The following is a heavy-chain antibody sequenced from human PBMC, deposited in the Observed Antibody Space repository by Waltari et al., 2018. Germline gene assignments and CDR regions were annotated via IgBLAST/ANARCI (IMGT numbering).Heavy chain of an antibody. J-gene: IGHJ6*02. V-gene: IGHV3-23*01. CDR3: AKDEGARLAPTFGMDA. CDR1: GFPFSTYT. Sequence: ERQLLESGGALVQPGGSLRLSCAASGFPFSTYTMTWVRQAPGQGLEWVAVITARGRMDYGDSVKGRFIISRDNSKNTLYLEMYRLRVEDTARYYCAKDEGARLAPTFGMDAWGQGTTVIVS. D-gene: IGHD6-6*01. CDR2: ITARGRM.